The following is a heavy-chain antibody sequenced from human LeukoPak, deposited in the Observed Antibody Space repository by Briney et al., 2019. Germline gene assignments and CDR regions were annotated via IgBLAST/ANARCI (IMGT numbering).Heavy chain of an antibody. CDR1: GFTFNSYG. D-gene: IGHD3-3*01. Sequence: GGSLRLSCAASGFTFNSYGMHWVRQAPGKGLDWVAFIRYDGSNKYYADSVKGRFTISRDNSKNTLYLQMHSLRVEDTAVYYCAKVETSGFDYWGQGTLVTVSS. CDR3: AKVETSGFDY. J-gene: IGHJ4*02. CDR2: IRYDGSNK. V-gene: IGHV3-30*02.